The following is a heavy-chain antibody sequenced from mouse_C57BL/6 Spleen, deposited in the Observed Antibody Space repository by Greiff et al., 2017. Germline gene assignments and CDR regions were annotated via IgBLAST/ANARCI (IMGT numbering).Heavy chain of an antibody. CDR2: INPNNGGT. J-gene: IGHJ2*01. CDR3: ARRGMITTGYVDY. Sequence: EVQLQQSGPELVKPGASVKIPCKASGYTFTDYYMDWVKQSPGKSLEWIGDINPNNGGTIYNQKFKGKATLAVDKSSSTAYMELSSLTSEATADYYGARRGMITTGYVDYWGQGTTLTVSS. D-gene: IGHD2-4*01. CDR1: GYTFTDYY. V-gene: IGHV1-18*01.